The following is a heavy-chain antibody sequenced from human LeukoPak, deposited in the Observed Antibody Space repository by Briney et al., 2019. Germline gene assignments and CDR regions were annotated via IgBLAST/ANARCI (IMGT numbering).Heavy chain of an antibody. CDR3: AKSFRSTSLDY. D-gene: IGHD2-2*01. CDR1: GFTFSSYG. V-gene: IGHV3-23*01. J-gene: IGHJ4*02. CDR2: MSGDGATT. Sequence: PGGSLRLSCAASGFTFSSYGMSWVRQAPGKGLEWVSAMSGDGATTYYADSVKGRFTISRDNSKNTLYLQMNSLRAEDTAVYYCAKSFRSTSLDYWGQGTLVTVSS.